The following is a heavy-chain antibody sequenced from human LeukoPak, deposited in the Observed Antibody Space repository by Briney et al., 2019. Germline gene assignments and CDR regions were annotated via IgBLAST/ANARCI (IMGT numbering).Heavy chain of an antibody. CDR2: INPSGGST. CDR3: ARDGEYYDSSGSYFDY. J-gene: IGHJ4*02. D-gene: IGHD3-22*01. CDR1: GYTFTSYY. Sequence: ASVKVSCKASGYTFTSYYMHWVRQAPGQGLEWMGIINPSGGSTSYAQKFQGRVTMTRDTSTSTFYMELRSLKSEDTAVYYCARDGEYYDSSGSYFDYWGQGTAVTVSS. V-gene: IGHV1-46*01.